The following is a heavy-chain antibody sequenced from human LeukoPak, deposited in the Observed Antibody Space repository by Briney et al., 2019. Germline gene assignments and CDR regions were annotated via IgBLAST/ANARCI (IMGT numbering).Heavy chain of an antibody. CDR2: ISWNSGSI. CDR3: AKDRGYCSGGSCYRAFDY. Sequence: PGRSLRLSCAASGFTFDDYAMHWVRQAPGKGLEWVSGISWNSGSIGYADSVKGRFTISRDNAKNSLYLQMNGLRAEDTALYYCAKDRGYCSGGSCYRAFDYWGQGTLVTVSS. J-gene: IGHJ4*02. D-gene: IGHD2-15*01. CDR1: GFTFDDYA. V-gene: IGHV3-9*01.